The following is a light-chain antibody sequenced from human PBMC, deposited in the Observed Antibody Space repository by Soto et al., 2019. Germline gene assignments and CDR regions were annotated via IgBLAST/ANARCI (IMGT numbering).Light chain of an antibody. CDR2: GAS. J-gene: IGKJ4*01. V-gene: IGKV3-15*01. CDR1: KSVSNN. CDR3: QQYNNWPPLT. Sequence: EIVMTQSPATLSVSPGERAILSCRASKSVSNNLAWYQQKPGQAPRLLIYGASTRATGIPARFSGSGSGTECTLRISSLQSEDSAIYYCQQYNNWPPLTFGGGTKVEIK.